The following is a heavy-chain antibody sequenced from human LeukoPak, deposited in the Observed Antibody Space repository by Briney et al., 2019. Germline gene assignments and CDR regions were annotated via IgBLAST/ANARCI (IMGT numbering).Heavy chain of an antibody. CDR1: GFTFSSYS. CDR3: ARARGYDILTGYYRAVFDAFDI. V-gene: IGHV3-21*01. CDR2: ISSSSSYI. D-gene: IGHD3-9*01. Sequence: PGGSLRLSCAASGFTFSSYSMNWVRQAPGKGLEWVSSISSSSSYIYYADSVKGRFTISRDNAKNSLYLQMNSLRAEDTAVYYCARARGYDILTGYYRAVFDAFDIWGQGTMVTVSS. J-gene: IGHJ3*02.